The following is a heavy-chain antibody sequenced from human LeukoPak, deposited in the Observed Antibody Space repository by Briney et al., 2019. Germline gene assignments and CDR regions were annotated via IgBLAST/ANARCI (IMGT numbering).Heavy chain of an antibody. Sequence: PGGSLRLSCATSGFTFSSYWMHWVRQAPGKGLVWVSRINSDGSNTSYADSVKGRFTISRDNAKNTLYLQMNSLRAEDTAVYYCARVYCSSTSCHEDADYYYYYGMDVWGQGTTVTVSS. J-gene: IGHJ6*02. D-gene: IGHD2-2*01. CDR3: ARVYCSSTSCHEDADYYYYYGMDV. V-gene: IGHV3-74*01. CDR1: GFTFSSYW. CDR2: INSDGSNT.